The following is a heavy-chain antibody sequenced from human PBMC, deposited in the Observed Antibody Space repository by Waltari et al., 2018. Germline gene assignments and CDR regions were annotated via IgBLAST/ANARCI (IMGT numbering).Heavy chain of an antibody. CDR1: GGSISSSNW. J-gene: IGHJ4*02. Sequence: QVQLQESGPGLVKPSETLSLTCAVSGGSISSSNWWSWIRKPPGKGLEWIGNIGSSSGSTYYNPSLKSRVTISKDTSKNQFSLKLSSVTAADTAVYYCARDRGYRGREFDYWGQGVLVTVSS. D-gene: IGHD3-10*01. V-gene: IGHV4-4*02. CDR3: ARDRGYRGREFDY. CDR2: IGSSSGST.